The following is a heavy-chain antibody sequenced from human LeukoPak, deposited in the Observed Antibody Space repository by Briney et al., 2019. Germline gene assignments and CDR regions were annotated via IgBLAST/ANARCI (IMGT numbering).Heavy chain of an antibody. V-gene: IGHV3-30*03. D-gene: IGHD5-18*01. CDR1: GFTVSSNY. Sequence: GGSLRLSCAASGFTVSSNYMSWVRQAPGKGLEWVAVISYDGSNKYYADSVKGRFTISRDNAKNSLYLQMNSLRAEDTALYYCARDRGYSYGTDYYYMDVWGKGTTVTVSS. CDR2: ISYDGSNK. J-gene: IGHJ6*03. CDR3: ARDRGYSYGTDYYYMDV.